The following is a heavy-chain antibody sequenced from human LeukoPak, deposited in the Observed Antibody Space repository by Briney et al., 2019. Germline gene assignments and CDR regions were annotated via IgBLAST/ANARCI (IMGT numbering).Heavy chain of an antibody. D-gene: IGHD1-26*01. CDR1: GFTFSSYA. V-gene: IGHV3-23*01. Sequence: SGGSQRLSCAASGFTFSSYAMSWVRQAPGKGLEWVSAISGSGGSTYYADSVKGRFTISRDNSENTLYLQMNSLRAEDTAVYYCAKEWEQYFDYWGQGTLVTVSS. J-gene: IGHJ4*02. CDR3: AKEWEQYFDY. CDR2: ISGSGGST.